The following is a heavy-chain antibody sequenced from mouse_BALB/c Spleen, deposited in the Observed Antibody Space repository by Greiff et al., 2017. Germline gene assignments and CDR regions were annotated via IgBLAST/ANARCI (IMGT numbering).Heavy chain of an antibody. Sequence: QVHVKQSGPELVRPGVSVKISCKGSSYTFTDYAMHWVKQSHAKSLEWIGVISTYYGNTNYNQKFKGKATMTVDKSSSTAYMELARLTSEDSAVYYCARSHGLYAMDYWGQGTSVTVSS. D-gene: IGHD1-2*01. CDR1: SYTFTDYA. CDR2: ISTYYGNT. CDR3: ARSHGLYAMDY. J-gene: IGHJ4*01. V-gene: IGHV1-67*01.